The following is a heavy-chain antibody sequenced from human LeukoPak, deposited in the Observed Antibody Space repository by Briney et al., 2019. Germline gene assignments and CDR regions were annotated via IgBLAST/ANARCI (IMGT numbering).Heavy chain of an antibody. CDR2: IGGSGGST. CDR1: GFTFSSFA. V-gene: IGHV3-23*01. CDR3: AKEGIAATGTY. J-gene: IGHJ4*02. D-gene: IGHD6-13*01. Sequence: GGSLRLSCAASGFTFSSFAMNWVRQAPGKGLEWVSTIGGSGGSTYYADSVKGRFTISRDNSKNTLYLQMTSLRAEDTAVYFCAKEGIAATGTYWGQGTMVTVSS.